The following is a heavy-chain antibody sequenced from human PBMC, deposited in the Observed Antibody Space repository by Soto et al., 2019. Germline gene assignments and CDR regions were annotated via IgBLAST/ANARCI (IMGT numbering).Heavy chain of an antibody. Sequence: SVKVSCKASGGTFSSYAISWVRQAPGQGLEWMGGIIPIFGTANYAQKFQGRVTITADESTSTAYMELSSLRSEDTAVYYCARETRSSEAGNYYRDGLDVCGRGTTVTVSS. D-gene: IGHD6-13*01. CDR1: GGTFSSYA. J-gene: IGHJ6*01. CDR3: ARETRSSEAGNYYRDGLDV. CDR2: IIPIFGTA. V-gene: IGHV1-69*13.